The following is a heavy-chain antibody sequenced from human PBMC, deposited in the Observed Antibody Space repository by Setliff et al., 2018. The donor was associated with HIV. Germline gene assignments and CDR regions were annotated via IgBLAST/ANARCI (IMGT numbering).Heavy chain of an antibody. Sequence: SETLSLTCTVSGDSITRSTYYWGWIRQPPGKGLQWIGSIHYTGNTYSNPSLKSRVTISVDASKNQISLKLTSVTAADTAIYFCAREADGIDYWGQGSLVTV. V-gene: IGHV4-39*02. CDR1: GDSITRSTYY. J-gene: IGHJ4*02. D-gene: IGHD2-15*01. CDR2: IHYTGNT. CDR3: AREADGIDY.